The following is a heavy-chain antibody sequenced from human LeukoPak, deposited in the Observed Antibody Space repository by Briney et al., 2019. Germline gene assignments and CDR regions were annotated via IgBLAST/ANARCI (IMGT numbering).Heavy chain of an antibody. Sequence: PSETLSLTCSVSGVSISEYYWTWFRQPAGKGLEWIGRIYTSGSTNYNPSLKSRVTMSVDTSKNQFSLKLSSVTAADTAVYYCASGKSGSDAFDIWGQGTMVTVSS. V-gene: IGHV4-4*07. CDR1: GVSISEYY. CDR3: ASGKSGSDAFDI. J-gene: IGHJ3*02. D-gene: IGHD1-1*01. CDR2: IYTSGST.